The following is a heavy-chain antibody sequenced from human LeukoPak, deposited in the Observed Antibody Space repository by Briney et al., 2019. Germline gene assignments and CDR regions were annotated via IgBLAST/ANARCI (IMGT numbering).Heavy chain of an antibody. J-gene: IGHJ4*02. V-gene: IGHV4-34*01. D-gene: IGHD6-19*01. Sequence: SETLSLTCAVYGGSFSGYYWSWIRQPPGKGLEWIGEINHSGGTNYNPSLKSRVTISVDTSKNQFSLKLSSVTAADTAVYYCARGPGSGRDPLNYWGQGTLVAVSS. CDR2: INHSGGT. CDR3: ARGPGSGRDPLNY. CDR1: GGSFSGYY.